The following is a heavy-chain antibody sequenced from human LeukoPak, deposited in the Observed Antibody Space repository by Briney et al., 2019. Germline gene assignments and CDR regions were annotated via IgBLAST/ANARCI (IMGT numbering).Heavy chain of an antibody. CDR3: ARAVGGYCGGDCPDI. Sequence: SETLSLTCAVSGYSISSGYYWGWIRQPPGKGLEWIGSIYHSGSTYYNPSLKSRVTISVDTSKNQFSLKLSSVTAADTAVYYCARAVGGYCGGDCPDIRGQGTMVTVSS. D-gene: IGHD2-21*02. CDR2: IYHSGST. J-gene: IGHJ3*02. V-gene: IGHV4-38-2*01. CDR1: GYSISSGYY.